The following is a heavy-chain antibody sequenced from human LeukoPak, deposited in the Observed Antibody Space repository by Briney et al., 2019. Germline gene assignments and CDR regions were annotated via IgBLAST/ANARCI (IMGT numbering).Heavy chain of an antibody. D-gene: IGHD3-10*01. CDR3: ARDGSGSYNWFDP. V-gene: IGHV1-2*02. J-gene: IGHJ5*02. Sequence: ASVKVSCKASGYTFTRYYMHWVRQAPGHGLEWRGWINPNSGGTNYAQKLQGRVTMTRDTSISTAYMELSRLRSDDTAVYYCARDGSGSYNWFDPWGQGTLVTVSS. CDR1: GYTFTRYY. CDR2: INPNSGGT.